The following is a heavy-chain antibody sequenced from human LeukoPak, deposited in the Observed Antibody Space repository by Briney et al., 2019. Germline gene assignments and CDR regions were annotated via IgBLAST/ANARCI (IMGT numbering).Heavy chain of an antibody. CDR2: VYYSGST. Sequence: SETLSLTCTVSGGSVSSGNYYWSWIRQPPGKGLEWIGYVYYSGSTNYNPSLKSRVTISLDTSKNQFSLKLSSATAADTAVYYCARDFGSWGQGTLVTVSS. CDR3: ARDFGS. V-gene: IGHV4-61*01. D-gene: IGHD3-3*01. CDR1: GGSVSSGNYY. J-gene: IGHJ4*02.